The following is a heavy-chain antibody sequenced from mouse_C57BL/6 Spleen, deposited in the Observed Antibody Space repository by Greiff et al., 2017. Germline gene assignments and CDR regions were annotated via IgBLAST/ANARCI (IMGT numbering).Heavy chain of an antibody. CDR1: GYAFSSSW. J-gene: IGHJ2*01. Sequence: QVQLQQSGPELVKPGASVKISCKASGYAFSSSWMNWVKQRPGQGLEWIGRIYPGGGDTNYNGKFKGKATLTAAKSSSTAYMTLSSLTSEDSAVFFCANSGISFDYWGQGTPLTVSA. CDR2: IYPGGGDT. CDR3: ANSGISFDY. V-gene: IGHV1-82*01. D-gene: IGHD1-3*01.